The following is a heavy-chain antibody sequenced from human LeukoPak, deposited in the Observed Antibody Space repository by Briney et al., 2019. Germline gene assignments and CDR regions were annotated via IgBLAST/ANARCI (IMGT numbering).Heavy chain of an antibody. CDR1: GYTFTGYY. Sequence: GASVKVSCKASGYTFTGYYMHWVRQAPGQGLEWMGRINPNSGGTNYAQKFQGRVTMTRDTSISTAYMELSRLRSDDTAVYYCARDITMVRGVRCHGMDVWGQGTTVTVSS. J-gene: IGHJ6*02. CDR2: INPNSGGT. V-gene: IGHV1-2*06. CDR3: ARDITMVRGVRCHGMDV. D-gene: IGHD3-10*01.